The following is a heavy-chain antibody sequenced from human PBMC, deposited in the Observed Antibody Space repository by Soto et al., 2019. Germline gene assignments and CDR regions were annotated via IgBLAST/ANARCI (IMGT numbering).Heavy chain of an antibody. CDR1: GFTFSSYS. D-gene: IGHD3-22*01. J-gene: IGHJ5*02. CDR3: ARDPKYYYDSSGYPGS. Sequence: GGSLRLSCAASGFTFSSYSMNWVRQAPGKGLEWVSYISSSSSTIYYADSVKGRFTISRDNAKNSLYLQMNSLRDEDTAVYYCARDPKYYYDSSGYPGSWGQGTLVTVSS. CDR2: ISSSSSTI. V-gene: IGHV3-48*02.